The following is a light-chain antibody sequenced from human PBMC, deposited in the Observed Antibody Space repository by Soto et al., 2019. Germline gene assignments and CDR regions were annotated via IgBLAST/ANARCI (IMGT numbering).Light chain of an antibody. J-gene: IGKJ5*01. CDR1: QSVGSS. CDR3: QQYSTWPPIT. CDR2: GAS. V-gene: IGKV3-15*01. Sequence: EIVMTQSPATVSVSPGERATLSCRATQSVGSSLAWYQQKPGQAPRLLIYGASTRASGIPARFSGSGTGTEFTLTISSLQSEDFAGYYCQQYSTWPPITFGQGTRLESK.